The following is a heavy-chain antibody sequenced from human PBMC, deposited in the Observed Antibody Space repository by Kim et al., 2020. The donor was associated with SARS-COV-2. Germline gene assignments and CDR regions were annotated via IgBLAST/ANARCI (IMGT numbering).Heavy chain of an antibody. V-gene: IGHV3-9*01. CDR3: SKDLTMDYYGMDL. J-gene: IGHJ6*02. CDR2: ISWNSGSI. D-gene: IGHD7-27*01. CDR1: GFTFDDYA. Sequence: GGSLRLSCAASGFTFDDYAMHWVRQAPGKGLEWVSGISWNSGSIGYADSVKGRFTISRDNAKNSLYLQMNSLRAEDTALYYCSKDLTMDYYGMDLWSQGT.